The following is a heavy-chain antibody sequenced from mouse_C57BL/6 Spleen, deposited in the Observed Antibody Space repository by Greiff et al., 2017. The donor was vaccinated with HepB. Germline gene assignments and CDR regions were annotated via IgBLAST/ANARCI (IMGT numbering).Heavy chain of an antibody. CDR2: IYPGDGDT. V-gene: IGHV1-80*01. CDR3: ARRRDSSWFAY. CDR1: GYAFSSYW. Sequence: QVHVKQSGAELVKPGASVKISCKASGYAFSSYWMNWVKQRPGKGLEWIGQIYPGDGDTNYNGKFKGKATLTADKSSSTAYMQLSSLTSEDSAVYFCARRRDSSWFAYWGQGTLVTVSA. J-gene: IGHJ3*01.